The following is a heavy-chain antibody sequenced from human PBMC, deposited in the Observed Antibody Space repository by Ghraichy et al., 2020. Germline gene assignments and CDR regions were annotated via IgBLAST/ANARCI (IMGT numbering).Heavy chain of an antibody. V-gene: IGHV3-23*01. J-gene: IGHJ4*02. Sequence: GGSLRLSCAASGFTFSSYAMSWVRQAPGKGLEWVSAISGSGGSTYYADSVKGRFTISRDNSKNTLYLQMNSLRAEDTAVYYCAKDAADYYYDSSGYHNWGQGTLVTVSS. CDR3: AKDAADYYYDSSGYHN. D-gene: IGHD3-22*01. CDR2: ISGSGGST. CDR1: GFTFSSYA.